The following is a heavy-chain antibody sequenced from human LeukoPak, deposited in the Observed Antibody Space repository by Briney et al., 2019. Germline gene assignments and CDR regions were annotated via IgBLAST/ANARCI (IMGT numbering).Heavy chain of an antibody. D-gene: IGHD4-11*01. V-gene: IGHV3-48*01. CDR1: GFTFSTTN. J-gene: IGHJ4*02. CDR3: ARVGTTVAAGTVDY. Sequence: GGSLRLSCAASGFTFSTTNMNWVRLAPGKRLEWVSYINSESKIIFYAGSVKGRFTISRDNAKNSLYLQMNSLRAEDTAVYYCARVGTTVAAGTVDYWGQGTPVTVSS. CDR2: INSESKII.